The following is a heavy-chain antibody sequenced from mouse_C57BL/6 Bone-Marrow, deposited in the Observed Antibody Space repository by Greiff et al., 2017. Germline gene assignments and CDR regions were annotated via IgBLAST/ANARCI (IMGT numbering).Heavy chain of an antibody. Sequence: QVQLQQSGAELVRPGASVKLSCKASGYTFTDYYINWVKQRPGQGLEWIARIYPGSGNTYYNEKFKGKATLTAEKSSSTAYMQLSSLTSEDSAVYFCARGSSYSYWYFDVWGTGTTVTVSS. V-gene: IGHV1-76*01. CDR3: ARGSSYSYWYFDV. D-gene: IGHD1-1*01. J-gene: IGHJ1*03. CDR1: GYTFTDYY. CDR2: IYPGSGNT.